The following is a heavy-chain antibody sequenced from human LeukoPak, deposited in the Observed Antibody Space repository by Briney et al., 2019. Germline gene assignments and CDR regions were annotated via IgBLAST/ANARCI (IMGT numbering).Heavy chain of an antibody. J-gene: IGHJ4*02. CDR3: ARDDSPYYDSSRNPFDY. CDR1: GFTFSSYE. CDR2: ISSSGSTI. V-gene: IGHV3-48*03. D-gene: IGHD3-22*01. Sequence: GGSLRLSCAASGFTFSSYEMNWVRQAPGKGPEWVSYISSSGSTIYYADSVKGRFTISRDNANNSLYLQMNSLRAEDTAVYYCARDDSPYYDSSRNPFDYWGQGTLVTVSS.